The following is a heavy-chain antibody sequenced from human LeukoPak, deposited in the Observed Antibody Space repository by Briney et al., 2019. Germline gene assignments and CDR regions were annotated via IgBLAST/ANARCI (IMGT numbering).Heavy chain of an antibody. V-gene: IGHV3-30*03. CDR2: ISYDGSNK. Sequence: QPGGSLRLSCAASGFTFSSYSMNWVRQTPGKGLEWVAVISYDGSNKYYADSVKGRFTISRDNSKNTLYLQMNSLRAEDTAVYYCARVQWELSAAFDYWGQGTLVTVSS. CDR3: ARVQWELSAAFDY. CDR1: GFTFSSYS. J-gene: IGHJ4*02. D-gene: IGHD1-26*01.